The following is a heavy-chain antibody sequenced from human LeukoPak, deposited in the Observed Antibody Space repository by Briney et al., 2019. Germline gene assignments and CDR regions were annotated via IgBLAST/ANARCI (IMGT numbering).Heavy chain of an antibody. D-gene: IGHD3-10*01. J-gene: IGHJ4*02. CDR2: IYYSGST. CDR3: ARSPLWLMVRGANYYFDY. CDR1: GGSISSGGYY. V-gene: IGHV4-31*03. Sequence: PSETLSLTCTVSGGSISSGGYYWRWIRQHPGKGLEWIGYIYYSGSTYYNPSLKSRVTISVDTSKNQFSLKLSSVTAADTAVYYCARSPLWLMVRGANYYFDYWGQGTLVTVSS.